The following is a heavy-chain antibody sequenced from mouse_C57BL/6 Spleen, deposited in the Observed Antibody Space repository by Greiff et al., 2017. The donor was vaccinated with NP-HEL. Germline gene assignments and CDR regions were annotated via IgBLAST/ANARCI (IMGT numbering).Heavy chain of an antibody. Sequence: VQLQQSGAELVRPGASVKLSCTASGFNIKDDYMHWVKQRPEQGLEWIRWIDPENGDTEYASKFQGKATITADTSSNTAYLQLSSLTSEDTAVYYCTRGNYYFDYWGQGTTLTVSS. V-gene: IGHV14-4*01. CDR2: IDPENGDT. CDR3: TRGNYYFDY. CDR1: GFNIKDDY. J-gene: IGHJ2*01. D-gene: IGHD2-1*01.